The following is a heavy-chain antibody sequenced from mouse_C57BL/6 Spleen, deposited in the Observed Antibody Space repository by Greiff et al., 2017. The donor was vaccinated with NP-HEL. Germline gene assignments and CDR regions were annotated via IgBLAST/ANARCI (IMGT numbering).Heavy chain of an antibody. D-gene: IGHD2-5*01. CDR2: IYPGGGYT. J-gene: IGHJ2*01. V-gene: IGHV1-63*01. Sequence: QVQLKESGAELVRPGTSVKMSCKASGYTFTNYWIGWAKQRPGHGLEWIGDIYPGGGYTNYNEKFKGKATLTADKSSSTAYMQFSSLTSEDSAIYYCARGYYSNYEGYFDYWGQGTTLTVSS. CDR1: GYTFTNYW. CDR3: ARGYYSNYEGYFDY.